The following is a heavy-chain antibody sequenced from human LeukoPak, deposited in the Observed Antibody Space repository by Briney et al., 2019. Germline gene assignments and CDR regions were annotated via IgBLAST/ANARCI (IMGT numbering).Heavy chain of an antibody. J-gene: IGHJ4*02. CDR3: AKGYYDYVWGSYYFDY. V-gene: IGHV3-23*01. CDR2: ISGSGGST. D-gene: IGHD3-16*01. CDR1: GFTFSSYA. Sequence: GGSLRLSCAASGFTFSSYAMSWVRQAPGKGLEWVSAISGSGGSTYYADSVKGRFTISRDNSRDTLYLQMNSLRAEDTAVYYCAKGYYDYVWGSYYFDYWGRGTLVTVSS.